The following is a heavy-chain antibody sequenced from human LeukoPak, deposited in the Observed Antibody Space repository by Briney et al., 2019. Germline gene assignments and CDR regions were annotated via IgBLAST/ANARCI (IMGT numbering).Heavy chain of an antibody. CDR2: ISISGRDT. CDR1: AFTFSSYA. J-gene: IGHJ4*02. V-gene: IGHV3-23*01. CDR3: VKVAAAAGLDF. Sequence: GGSLRLSCAPSAFTFSSYAMTWVRQAPGKGLEWVSTISISGRDTYYADSVKGRFTISRDNSQNTLFLQMNSLRAEDTAVYYCVKVAAAAGLDFWGQGTLVTVSS. D-gene: IGHD6-13*01.